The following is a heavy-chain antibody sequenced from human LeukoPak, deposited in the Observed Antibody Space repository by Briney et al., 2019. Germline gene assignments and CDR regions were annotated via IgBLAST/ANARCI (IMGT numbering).Heavy chain of an antibody. J-gene: IGHJ4*02. CDR2: IIHSGSA. V-gene: IGHV4-34*01. CDR1: GGSFSGYY. D-gene: IGHD5-12*01. Sequence: PSETLSLTCAVYGGSFSGYYWGWIRQPPGKGLEWIGEIIHSGSANYNPSLKSRVTISVDTSKNQFSLKLSSVTAADTAVYYCARGGWLRHFDYWGQGTLVTVSS. CDR3: ARGGWLRHFDY.